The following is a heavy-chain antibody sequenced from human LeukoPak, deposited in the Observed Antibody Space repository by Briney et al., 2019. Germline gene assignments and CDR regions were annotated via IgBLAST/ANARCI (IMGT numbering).Heavy chain of an antibody. CDR2: INPNSGGT. J-gene: IGHJ6*02. CDR1: GYTFTAFY. D-gene: IGHD2-2*01. V-gene: IGHV1-2*02. CDR3: ARADYCSSTSCFVGDGRYSYYYRMDV. Sequence: GASVKVSCKASGYTFTAFYVHWVRQAPGQGLEWMGWINPNSGGTNFAQSFQGRVTMTRDTSISTAYMELSGLTSDDTAVYYCARADYCSSTSCFVGDGRYSYYYRMDVWGQGTTVTVSS.